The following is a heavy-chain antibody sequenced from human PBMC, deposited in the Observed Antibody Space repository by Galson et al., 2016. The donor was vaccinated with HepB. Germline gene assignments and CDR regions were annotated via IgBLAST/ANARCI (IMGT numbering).Heavy chain of an antibody. CDR1: GFTFTTYA. Sequence: SLRLSCAASGFTFTTYAMSWVRQAPGRGLEWVSGISDSDPSTYYADSVKARFTISRDNSKNTLYLQMIRLRAEDAAVYYCAKMSSSSAYYSDAFDLWGQGTMVTVSS. D-gene: IGHD3-22*01. CDR2: ISDSDPST. CDR3: AKMSSSSAYYSDAFDL. J-gene: IGHJ3*01. V-gene: IGHV3-23*01.